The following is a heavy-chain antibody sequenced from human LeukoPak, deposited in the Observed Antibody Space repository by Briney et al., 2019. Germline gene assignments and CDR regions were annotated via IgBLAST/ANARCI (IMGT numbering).Heavy chain of an antibody. CDR3: AKAGNGYNYGGFV. Sequence: GGSLRLSCAASGFTFSTYSMNWVRQAPGKGLEWVSSITSPVGRIYYADSLKGRITISRDNPKNTVYLQMNSLRAEDTAVYYCAKAGNGYNYGGFVWGQGTLVTVSS. CDR2: ITSPVGRI. V-gene: IGHV3-21*04. CDR1: GFTFSTYS. J-gene: IGHJ4*02. D-gene: IGHD5-18*01.